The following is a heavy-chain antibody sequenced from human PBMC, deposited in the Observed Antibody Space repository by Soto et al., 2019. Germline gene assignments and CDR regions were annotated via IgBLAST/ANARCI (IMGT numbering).Heavy chain of an antibody. CDR1: GGTFSSYA. CDR2: IIPIFGTA. J-gene: IGHJ5*02. CDR3: AREEYSSSSGWFDP. V-gene: IGHV1-69*13. D-gene: IGHD6-6*01. Sequence: ASVKVSCKASGGTFSSYAISWVRQAPGQGLEWMGGIIPIFGTANYAQKFQGRVTITADESTSTAYMELSSLRSEDTAVYYCAREEYSSSSGWFDPWGQGTLVTVSS.